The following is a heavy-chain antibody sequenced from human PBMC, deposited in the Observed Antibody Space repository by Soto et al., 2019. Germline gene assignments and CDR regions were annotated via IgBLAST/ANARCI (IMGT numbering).Heavy chain of an antibody. CDR2: IDPGDSDT. CDR3: ARGCSSLADDGFDI. V-gene: IGHV5-51*01. CDR1: GYIFTNNW. J-gene: IGHJ3*02. D-gene: IGHD6-13*01. Sequence: PGESLKISCKGSGYIFTNNWIGWVRQMPGKGLEWMGIIDPGDSDTRYSPSFQGQVTISADKSITTAYLQWSSLKASDTAMYYCARGCSSLADDGFDIWGQGTMVTVSS.